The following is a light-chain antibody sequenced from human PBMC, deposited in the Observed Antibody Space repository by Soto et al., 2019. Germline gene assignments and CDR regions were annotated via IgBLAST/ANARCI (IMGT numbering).Light chain of an antibody. CDR3: QPYNNWPPDRT. Sequence: EIVMTQSPATLSVSPGERATLSCRASQSVGSNLAWYQQKPGQAPRLLIYGASTRATGIPARFSGSGSGTEFTLTISSLQSEDFAIYFCQPYNNWPPDRTFGQGTKVEI. CDR2: GAS. J-gene: IGKJ1*01. CDR1: QSVGSN. V-gene: IGKV3-15*01.